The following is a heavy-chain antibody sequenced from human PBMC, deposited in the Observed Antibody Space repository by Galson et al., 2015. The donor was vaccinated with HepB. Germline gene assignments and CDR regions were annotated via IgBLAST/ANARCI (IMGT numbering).Heavy chain of an antibody. CDR3: TIYYGSMK. CDR1: GFTFSSYA. Sequence: SLRLSCAASGFTFSSYAMSWVRQAPGKGLEWVSAISGSGGSTYYADSVKGRFTISRDDSKNTLYLQMNSLKTEDTAVYYCTIYYGSMKWGQGTLVTVSS. D-gene: IGHD3-10*01. J-gene: IGHJ4*02. CDR2: ISGSGGST. V-gene: IGHV3-23*01.